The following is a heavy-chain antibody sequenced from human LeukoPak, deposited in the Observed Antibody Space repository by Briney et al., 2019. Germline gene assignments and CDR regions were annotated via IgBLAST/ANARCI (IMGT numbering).Heavy chain of an antibody. CDR3: ARGGYCSTTACYLGNSLDY. Sequence: SETLSLTCAVYGGSFSGYYWSWIRQPPGKGLEWIGEINHNGSTNYNPSLKSRVTISVDTSKNQFSLKLNSVTAADTAVYYCARGGYCSTTACYLGNSLDYWGQGTLVTVSS. V-gene: IGHV4-34*01. CDR2: INHNGST. D-gene: IGHD2-2*01. CDR1: GGSFSGYY. J-gene: IGHJ4*02.